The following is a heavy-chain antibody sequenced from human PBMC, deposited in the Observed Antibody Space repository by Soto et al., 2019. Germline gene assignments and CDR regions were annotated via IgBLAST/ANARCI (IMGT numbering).Heavy chain of an antibody. J-gene: IGHJ3*02. D-gene: IGHD3-9*01. Sequence: GGSLRLSCAASGFTFSSYGMHWVRQAPGKGLEWVAVIWYDGSNKYYADSVKGRFTISRDNSKNTLYLQMNSLRAEDTAVYYCARDGANYDILTGPDAFDIWGQGTMVTVSS. CDR3: ARDGANYDILTGPDAFDI. V-gene: IGHV3-33*01. CDR1: GFTFSSYG. CDR2: IWYDGSNK.